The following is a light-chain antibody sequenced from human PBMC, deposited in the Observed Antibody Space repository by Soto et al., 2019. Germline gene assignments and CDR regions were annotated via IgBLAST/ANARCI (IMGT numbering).Light chain of an antibody. CDR1: QDIYNY. CDR3: QQRSNWPTT. V-gene: IGKV1-33*01. CDR2: DAS. J-gene: IGKJ4*01. Sequence: DIQMTQSPSSLSASVGDRVTITCQASQDIYNYLNWYQQKPGKAPKLLICDASNLETGVPSRFSGSGSGTDFTFTISSLEPEDFAVYYCQQRSNWPTTFGGGTKVEIK.